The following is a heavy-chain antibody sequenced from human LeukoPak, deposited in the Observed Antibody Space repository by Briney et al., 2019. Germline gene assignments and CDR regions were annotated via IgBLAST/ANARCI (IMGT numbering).Heavy chain of an antibody. CDR3: ARDMRYDSSGWAFDY. CDR1: GGSFSGYY. D-gene: IGHD3-22*01. Sequence: SETLSLTCAVYGGSFSGYYWSWIRQPPGKGLEWIGEINHSGSTNYNPSLKSRVTISVDTSKNQFSLKLSSVTAADTAVYYCARDMRYDSSGWAFDYWGQGTLVTVSS. J-gene: IGHJ4*02. V-gene: IGHV4-34*01. CDR2: INHSGST.